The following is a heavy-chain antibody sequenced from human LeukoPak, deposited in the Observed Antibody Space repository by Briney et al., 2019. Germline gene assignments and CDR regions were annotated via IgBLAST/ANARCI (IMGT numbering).Heavy chain of an antibody. CDR2: ISAYNGNT. V-gene: IGHV1-18*01. CDR1: GYTFTSYG. J-gene: IGHJ5*02. CDR3: ARGGITIFGDPSFDP. Sequence: ASVNVSCKASGYTFTSYGISWVRQAPGQGLEWMGWISAYNGNTNYAQKLQGRVTMTTDTSTSTAYMELRSLRSDDTAVYYCARGGITIFGDPSFDPWGQGTLVTVSS. D-gene: IGHD3-3*01.